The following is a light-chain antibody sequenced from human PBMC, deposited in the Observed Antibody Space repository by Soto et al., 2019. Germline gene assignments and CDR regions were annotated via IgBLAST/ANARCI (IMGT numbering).Light chain of an antibody. Sequence: IVLTQSPGTLSLSPGERATLSCRASQTVRSNSLAWYQQKPGQAPRLLIYAASSRATGIPDRFSGGGSGTDFCLTISRMETEDFSGYYCQQYGSTPLTVAGGTKVDIK. CDR2: AAS. CDR1: QTVRSNS. V-gene: IGKV3-20*01. J-gene: IGKJ4*01. CDR3: QQYGSTPLT.